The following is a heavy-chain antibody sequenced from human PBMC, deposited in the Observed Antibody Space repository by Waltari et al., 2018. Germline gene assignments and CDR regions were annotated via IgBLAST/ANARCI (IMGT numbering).Heavy chain of an antibody. Sequence: EMQLLESGGGLARPRGSLRLYCAASGFSVSSYAMSWVRQAPGEGLEGGVSKSGGSGITSVSASVKGRFTIARDNSKNTLYLQMNSLRDEDAALYYCAKGLGDRYFDLWGRGTLVTVSS. CDR3: AKGLGDRYFDL. CDR1: GFSVSSYA. D-gene: IGHD3-10*01. V-gene: IGHV3-23*01. CDR2: KSGGSGIT. J-gene: IGHJ2*01.